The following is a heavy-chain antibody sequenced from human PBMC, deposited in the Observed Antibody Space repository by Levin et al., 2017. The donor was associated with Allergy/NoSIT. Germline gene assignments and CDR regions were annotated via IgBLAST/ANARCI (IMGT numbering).Heavy chain of an antibody. Sequence: GGSLRLSCAASGFTFSSYSMNWVRQAPGKGLEWVSSISSSSSYIYYADSVKGRFTISRDNAKNSLYLQMNSLRAEDTAVYYCARETSGSPRGYYYYGMDGWGQGTTVTVSS. CDR1: GFTFSSYS. CDR3: ARETSGSPRGYYYYGMDG. D-gene: IGHD1-14*01. V-gene: IGHV3-21*01. CDR2: ISSSSSYI. J-gene: IGHJ6*02.